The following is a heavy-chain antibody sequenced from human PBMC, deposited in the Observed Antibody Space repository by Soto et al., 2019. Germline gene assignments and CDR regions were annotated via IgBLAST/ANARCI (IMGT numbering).Heavy chain of an antibody. V-gene: IGHV3-72*01. D-gene: IGHD6-13*01. CDR1: GFTFSDHY. CDR3: PRVRLGRSRSSDY. Sequence: EVQLVESGGGLVQPEGSLRLSCAASGFTFSDHYMDWVRQAPGKGLEWVGRIKNNANSYTTEYAAAGKGRFIISRDDSKNPVFLQMNRLKTDETAVEYGPRVRLGRSRSSDYWGQGILVTVSS. CDR2: IKNNANSYTT. J-gene: IGHJ4*02.